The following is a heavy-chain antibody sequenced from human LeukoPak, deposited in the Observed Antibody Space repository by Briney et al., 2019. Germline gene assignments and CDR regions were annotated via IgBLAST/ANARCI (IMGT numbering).Heavy chain of an antibody. Sequence: PGGSLRLSCAASGFTFSSHGMHWVRQAPGKGLEWDSFIYSGGNTYYADSVKGRFTISRDNSKNTLYLQMNSLRAEDTAAYYCARDHRPLNYYDTSGGFDIWGQGTMVTVSS. D-gene: IGHD3-22*01. CDR3: ARDHRPLNYYDTSGGFDI. CDR1: GFTFSSHG. V-gene: IGHV3-66*01. J-gene: IGHJ3*02. CDR2: IYSGGNT.